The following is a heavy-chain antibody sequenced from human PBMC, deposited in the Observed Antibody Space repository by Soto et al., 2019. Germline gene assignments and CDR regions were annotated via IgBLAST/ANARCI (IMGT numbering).Heavy chain of an antibody. CDR3: ARVCGTAMVNCHYYYGMDV. CDR2: IWYDGSNK. CDR1: GFTFSSYG. J-gene: IGHJ6*02. Sequence: GGSLRLSCAASGFTFSSYGMHWVRQAPGKGLEWVAVIWYDGSNKYYADSVKGRFTISRDNSKNTLYLQMNSLRAEDTAVYYCARVCGTAMVNCHYYYGMDVWGQGTTVTVS. D-gene: IGHD5-18*01. V-gene: IGHV3-33*01.